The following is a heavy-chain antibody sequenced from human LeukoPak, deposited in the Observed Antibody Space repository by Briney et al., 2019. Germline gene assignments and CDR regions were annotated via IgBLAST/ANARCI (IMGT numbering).Heavy chain of an antibody. CDR3: AKDGGIAARLVDN. V-gene: IGHV3-23*01. CDR1: GFTFSSYA. J-gene: IGHJ4*02. D-gene: IGHD6-6*01. CDR2: MSGSGGST. Sequence: GGSLRLSCAASGFTFSSYAMSWVRQAPGKGLEWVSAMSGSGGSTYYADSVRGWFTISRDNSKNTLYLQMNSLRVEDTAIYYCAKDGGIAARLVDNWGQGTLVTVSS.